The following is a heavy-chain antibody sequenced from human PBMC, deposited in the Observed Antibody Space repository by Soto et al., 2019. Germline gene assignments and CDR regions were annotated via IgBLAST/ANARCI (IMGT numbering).Heavy chain of an antibody. CDR3: ASPSGGWPYYFDY. CDR1: GYSFMRYW. J-gene: IGHJ4*02. D-gene: IGHD3-10*01. Sequence: PGESLKIYCKGSGYSFMRYWIGWVRQAPGKGLERMGSISPGYPATRYSPSLQPLVALSVDPSSCTAWLQWGSLKASDTAMYYCASPSGGWPYYFDYWGQGTLVTVSS. V-gene: IGHV5-51*01. CDR2: ISPGYPAT.